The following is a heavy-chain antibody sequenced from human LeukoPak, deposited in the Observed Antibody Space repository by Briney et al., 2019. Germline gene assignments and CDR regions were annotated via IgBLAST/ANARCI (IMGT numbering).Heavy chain of an antibody. CDR1: GGSISSRSDY. D-gene: IGHD4-23*01. CDR2: LDSSGST. CDR3: SRSHDYGGLYFYYYMDV. V-gene: IGHV4-39*01. J-gene: IGHJ6*03. Sequence: PSETLSLTCTVPGGSISSRSDYWGWIRQTPGKGLEWIGNLDSSGSTYYNPSLKSRVTISVGTSKNQFSLNLRSVTAADTAIYFCSRSHDYGGLYFYYYMDVWGKGTTVTVSS.